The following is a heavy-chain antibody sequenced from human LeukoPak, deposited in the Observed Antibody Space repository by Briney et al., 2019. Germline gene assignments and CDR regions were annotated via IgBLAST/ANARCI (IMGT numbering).Heavy chain of an antibody. V-gene: IGHV4-34*01. J-gene: IGHJ4*02. CDR1: GGSFSGYY. Sequence: SETLSLTCAVYGGSFSGYYWSWIRQPPGKGLEWIGEINHSGSTNYNPSLKSRVTISVDTSKNQFSLKLSSVTAADTAVYYCARGHRDEEDIVVVPAVTAPNYFDYWGQGTLVTVSS. CDR2: INHSGST. D-gene: IGHD2-2*01. CDR3: ARGHRDEEDIVVVPAVTAPNYFDY.